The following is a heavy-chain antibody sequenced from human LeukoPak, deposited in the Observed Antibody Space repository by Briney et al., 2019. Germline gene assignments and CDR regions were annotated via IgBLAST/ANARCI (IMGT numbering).Heavy chain of an antibody. CDR1: GFTFGSYA. D-gene: IGHD3-22*01. CDR2: IIVRGGST. Sequence: PGGSLGLSVAASGFTFGSYALSWAGRAQGKGRKGVSPIIVRGGSTYYADSVKGRFTIPRDNSKNTLYLQMNSLRAEDTAVYYCAKGGITMIVVVITVVYYFDYWGQGTLVTVSS. CDR3: AKGGITMIVVVITVVYYFDY. V-gene: IGHV3-23*01. J-gene: IGHJ4*02.